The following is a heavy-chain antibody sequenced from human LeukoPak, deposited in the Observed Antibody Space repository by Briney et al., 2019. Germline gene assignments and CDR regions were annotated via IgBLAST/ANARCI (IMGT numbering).Heavy chain of an antibody. J-gene: IGHJ4*02. V-gene: IGHV4-59*12. CDR1: GGSINSYY. D-gene: IGHD2-21*01. CDR3: ARDPNSAL. Sequence: PSETLSLTCTVSGGSINSYYWNWIRQPPGRELEWIGHIHYSGSTTYSPSLKSRVTISLDTSKNQFSLKLSSVTAADTAVYYCARDPNSALWGQGTLVTVSS. CDR2: IHYSGST.